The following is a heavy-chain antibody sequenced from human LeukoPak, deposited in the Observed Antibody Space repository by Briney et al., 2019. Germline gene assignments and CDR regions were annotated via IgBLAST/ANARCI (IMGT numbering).Heavy chain of an antibody. V-gene: IGHV4-39*07. CDR1: GGSISSSSYY. Sequence: SETLSLTCTVSGGSISSSSYYWGWIRQPPGKGLEWIGSIYYSGSTYYNPSLKSRVTISVDTSKNQFSLKLSSVTAADTAVYYCARVGARQFLGYYYYMDVWGKGTTVTVSS. J-gene: IGHJ6*03. D-gene: IGHD1-26*01. CDR2: IYYSGST. CDR3: ARVGARQFLGYYYYMDV.